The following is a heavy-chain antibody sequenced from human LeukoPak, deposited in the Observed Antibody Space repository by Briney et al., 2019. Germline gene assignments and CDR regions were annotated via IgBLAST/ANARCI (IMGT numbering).Heavy chain of an antibody. D-gene: IGHD3-3*01. CDR3: ARDLTYYDFWSGYYTYYGMDV. CDR2: IWYDGSNK. V-gene: IGHV3-33*08. CDR1: GFTFSSYG. J-gene: IGHJ6*02. Sequence: GGSLRLSCAASGFTFSSYGMHWVRQAPGKGLEWVAVIWYDGSNKYYADTVKGRFTISRDNSKNTLYLQMNGLRAEDTAVYYCARDLTYYDFWSGYYTYYGMDVWGQGTTVTVSS.